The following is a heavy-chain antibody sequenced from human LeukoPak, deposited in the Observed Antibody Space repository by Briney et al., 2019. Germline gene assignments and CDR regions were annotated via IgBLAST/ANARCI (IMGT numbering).Heavy chain of an antibody. V-gene: IGHV3-30*02. J-gene: IGHJ4*02. CDR3: ARDIGKDDSSGYYDY. Sequence: GGSLRLSCAASGFTFSSYGMHWVRQAPGKGLEWVAFIRYDGSNKYYADSVKGRFTISRDNAKHSLYLQMNSLTTEDTAFYYCARDIGKDDSSGYYDYWGQGTLVTVSS. D-gene: IGHD3-22*01. CDR1: GFTFSSYG. CDR2: IRYDGSNK.